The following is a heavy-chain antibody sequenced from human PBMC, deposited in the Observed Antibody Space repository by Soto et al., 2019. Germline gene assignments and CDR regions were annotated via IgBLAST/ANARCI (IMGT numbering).Heavy chain of an antibody. V-gene: IGHV4-39*01. CDR2: IYYSGST. J-gene: IGHJ4*02. Sequence: SETLSLTCTVSGGSISSSSYYWGWIRQPPGKGLEWIGSIYYSGSTYYNPSLKSRVTISVDTSKNQFSLKLSSVTAADTAVYYCARQGPYYYDSSGYYYVRVFYFDYWGQGTLVTLS. D-gene: IGHD3-22*01. CDR3: ARQGPYYYDSSGYYYVRVFYFDY. CDR1: GGSISSSSYY.